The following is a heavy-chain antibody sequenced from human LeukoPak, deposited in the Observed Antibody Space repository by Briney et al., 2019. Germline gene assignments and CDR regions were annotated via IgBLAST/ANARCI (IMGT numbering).Heavy chain of an antibody. CDR3: ARRLTQYDCFDP. CDR2: TYYRSTWYN. CDR1: GDSVSGNSVT. Sequence: QTLSLTCAISGDSVSGNSVTWNWIRQPPSRGLEWLGRTYYRSTWYNDYAVSVRGRITVNPDTSKNQFSLHLNSVTPEDTAVYYCARRLTQYDCFDPWGQGILVTVSS. J-gene: IGHJ5*02. V-gene: IGHV6-1*01. D-gene: IGHD2-2*01.